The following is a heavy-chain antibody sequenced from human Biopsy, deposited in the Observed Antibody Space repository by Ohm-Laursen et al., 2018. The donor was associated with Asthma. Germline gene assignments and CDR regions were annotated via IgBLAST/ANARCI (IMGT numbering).Heavy chain of an antibody. J-gene: IGHJ4*02. V-gene: IGHV3-30*18. CDR3: AKDVFPGWELRRGPDY. Sequence: SLRLSCAASGFTFSNYGMHWVRQAPGKGLGWVAVISFDGSNKNYTDSVKGRFTISRDDSRNTLHLQMNSLRAEDTAVYYCAKDVFPGWELRRGPDYWGQGTLVTVSS. CDR1: GFTFSNYG. D-gene: IGHD1-26*01. CDR2: ISFDGSNK.